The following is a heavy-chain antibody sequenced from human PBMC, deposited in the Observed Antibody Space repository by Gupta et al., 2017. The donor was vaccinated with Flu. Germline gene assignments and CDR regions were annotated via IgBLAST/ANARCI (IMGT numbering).Heavy chain of an antibody. CDR1: GYTFTSYD. V-gene: IGHV1-8*01. CDR2: MNPNSGNT. Sequence: QVQLVQSGAEVKKPGASVTVSCKASGYTFTSYDINWVRQAPGQGREWMGWMNPNSGNTGYAQKFQGRVTRTRNNSRSTAYMELSSLRSEDTAVYYCARARREMSGTSRVDYYMDVWGKGTTVTVSS. D-gene: IGHD2-2*01. J-gene: IGHJ6*03. CDR3: ARARREMSGTSRVDYYMDV.